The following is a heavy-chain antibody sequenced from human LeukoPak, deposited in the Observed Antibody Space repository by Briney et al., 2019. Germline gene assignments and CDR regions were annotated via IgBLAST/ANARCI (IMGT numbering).Heavy chain of an antibody. CDR3: ARDRGTGIDY. J-gene: IGHJ4*02. V-gene: IGHV4-4*02. CDR1: GGSITSSNW. D-gene: IGHD3/OR15-3a*01. Sequence: SETLSLTCAVSGGSITSSNWWSWVRQPPGKGLEWIGEIYHSGSTNYNPSLKSRVTISVDTSKNQFSLKLSSVTAADTAVYYCARDRGTGIDYWGQGTLVTVSS. CDR2: IYHSGST.